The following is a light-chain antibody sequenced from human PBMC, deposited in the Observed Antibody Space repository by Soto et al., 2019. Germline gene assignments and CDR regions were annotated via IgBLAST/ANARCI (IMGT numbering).Light chain of an antibody. CDR2: RTS. V-gene: IGKV3-15*01. J-gene: IGKJ1*01. Sequence: EVVVPQSPATLSVSPGESATLSCRASQSVSNNLAWYQQRPGQAPTLLIYRTSERATGVPDRFSGRGSGTEFTLTISSLQSEDFVVYFCQQYNNWPTWTFGQGTKVEI. CDR1: QSVSNN. CDR3: QQYNNWPTWT.